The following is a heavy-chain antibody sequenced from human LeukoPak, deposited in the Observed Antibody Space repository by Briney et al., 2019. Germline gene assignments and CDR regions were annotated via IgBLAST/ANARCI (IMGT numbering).Heavy chain of an antibody. J-gene: IGHJ4*02. CDR1: GFTFSTYA. CDR2: ISGSGSIT. CDR3: ARDAESFWSGYSHKGY. V-gene: IGHV3-23*01. D-gene: IGHD3-3*01. Sequence: PGGSLRLSCEASGFTFSTYAMSWVRQAPEKGLEWVSGISGSGSITYHADSVKGRFTISRDNSKNTLFLEMSSLRAEDTAVYYCARDAESFWSGYSHKGYWGQGTLVTVSS.